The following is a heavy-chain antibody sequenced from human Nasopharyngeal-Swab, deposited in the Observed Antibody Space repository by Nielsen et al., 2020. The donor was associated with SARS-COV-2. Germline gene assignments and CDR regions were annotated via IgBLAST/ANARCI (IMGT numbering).Heavy chain of an antibody. CDR3: ARDRSGETGTVGAD. V-gene: IGHV3-74*01. CDR2: IRGDGSDP. J-gene: IGHJ4*02. Sequence: GESLKISCAGSGFIFSNYWMHWVRQAPGKGLVWVSRIRGDGSDPSYADSVKGRFTISKDIAKNTMYLQMNSPRADDTAMYFCARDRSGETGTVGADWGQGTLVTVSS. D-gene: IGHD1-7*01. CDR1: GFIFSNYW.